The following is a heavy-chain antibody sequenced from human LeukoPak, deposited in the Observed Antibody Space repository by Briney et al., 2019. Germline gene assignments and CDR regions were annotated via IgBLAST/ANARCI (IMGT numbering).Heavy chain of an antibody. V-gene: IGHV4-38-2*01. CDR2: IYHSGST. Sequence: SETLSLTCAVSGYSISSGYYWGWIRQPPGKGLEWIGSIYHSGSTYYNPSLKSRVTISVDTSKNQFSLKLSSVTAADTALYYRARSEGSFCSGANCHAFDIWGQGAMVTVSS. CDR3: ARSEGSFCSGANCHAFDI. J-gene: IGHJ3*02. D-gene: IGHD2-15*01. CDR1: GYSISSGYY.